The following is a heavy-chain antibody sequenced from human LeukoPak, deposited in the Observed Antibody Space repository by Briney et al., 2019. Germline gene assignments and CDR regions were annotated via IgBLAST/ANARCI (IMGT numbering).Heavy chain of an antibody. CDR3: GRVSCGGNCYSLIGTFDI. CDR1: GYTFTSYV. V-gene: IGHV1-69*13. Sequence: SVKVSCKASGYTFTSYVISWVRQATGQGLEWMGGILPIFGTTNNAQKFPARVTITADESTSTAYMKMSSLRSEDTAVYYCGRVSCGGNCYSLIGTFDIWGQGTMVTVSS. CDR2: ILPIFGTT. J-gene: IGHJ3*02. D-gene: IGHD2-15*01.